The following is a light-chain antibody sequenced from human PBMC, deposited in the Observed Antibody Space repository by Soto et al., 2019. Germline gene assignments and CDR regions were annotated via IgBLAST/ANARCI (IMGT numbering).Light chain of an antibody. Sequence: EIVMTQSPATLSVSPGERVTLSCRASQFISNSLAWYQQRPGQPPRLLIYGASTRAAGISARFSGSGSGTEFTLTISSLQSEDFAVYYCQQYGNLPLTFGGGTKVEIK. CDR1: QFISNS. CDR2: GAS. CDR3: QQYGNLPLT. V-gene: IGKV3-15*01. J-gene: IGKJ4*01.